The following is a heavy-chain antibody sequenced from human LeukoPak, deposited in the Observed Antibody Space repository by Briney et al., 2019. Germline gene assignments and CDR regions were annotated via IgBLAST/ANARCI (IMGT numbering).Heavy chain of an antibody. CDR3: ARDTGEARGYSYGSFDY. Sequence: SVKVSCKASGGTFSSYAISWVRQAPGQGLEWMGGIIPIFGTANYAQKFQGRVTITADESTSTAYMELSSLRSEDTAVYYCARDTGEARGYSYGSFDYWGQGTLVTVSS. D-gene: IGHD5-18*01. CDR2: IIPIFGTA. V-gene: IGHV1-69*13. CDR1: GGTFSSYA. J-gene: IGHJ4*02.